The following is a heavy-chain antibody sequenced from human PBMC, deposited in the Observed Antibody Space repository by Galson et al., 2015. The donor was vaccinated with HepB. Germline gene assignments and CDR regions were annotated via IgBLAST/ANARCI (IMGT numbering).Heavy chain of an antibody. V-gene: IGHV3-33*01. Sequence: SLRLSCAASGFTFSSHGMHWVRQAPGKGLEWVAVIWNDGSNKYYADSVKGRFTISRDNSKNTVYLQMNSLRAEDTAVYYCAGSIAVAGTIDYWGQGTLVTVSS. CDR2: IWNDGSNK. CDR3: AGSIAVAGTIDY. J-gene: IGHJ4*02. D-gene: IGHD6-19*01. CDR1: GFTFSSHG.